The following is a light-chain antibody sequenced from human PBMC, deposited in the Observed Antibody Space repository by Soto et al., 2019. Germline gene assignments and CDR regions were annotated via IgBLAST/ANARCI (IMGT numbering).Light chain of an antibody. J-gene: IGKJ5*01. V-gene: IGKV3-11*01. CDR1: QSVKTF. Sequence: EIVLTQSPATLSLYPGERATLSCSASQSVKTFLVWYQQRPGQPPRLLIHDASHRAAGIPDRFSGSGFGTDFTLTISSLEPEDAAVYYCQPRSNWPPIPFGHGQRLELK. CDR2: DAS. CDR3: QPRSNWPPIP.